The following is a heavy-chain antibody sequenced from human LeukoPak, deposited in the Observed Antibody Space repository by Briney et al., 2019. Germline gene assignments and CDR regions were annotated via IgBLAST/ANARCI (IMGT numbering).Heavy chain of an antibody. CDR3: ARAPRDGYNDY. D-gene: IGHD5-24*01. Sequence: SETLSLTCTVSGGSISSYYWSWVRQPPGKGLEWIGYIYYSGSTNYNPSLKSRVTISVDTSKNQFSLKLSSVTAADTAVYYCARAPRDGYNDYWGQGTLVTVSS. J-gene: IGHJ4*02. CDR1: GGSISSYY. CDR2: IYYSGST. V-gene: IGHV4-59*01.